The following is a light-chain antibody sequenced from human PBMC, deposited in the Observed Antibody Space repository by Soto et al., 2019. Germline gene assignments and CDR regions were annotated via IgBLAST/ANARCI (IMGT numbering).Light chain of an antibody. CDR3: QSYDSSLTNAV. V-gene: IGLV2-11*01. CDR1: SSDVGGYEY. Sequence: QSALTQPRSVSGSPGQAVTISCSGTSSDVGGYEYVSWYQQHPGKAPRLLIYGNNNRPSGVPDRFSGSKSGTSVSLAITGLRGEDEADYHCQSYDSSLTNAVFGGGTKLTVL. CDR2: GNN. J-gene: IGLJ3*02.